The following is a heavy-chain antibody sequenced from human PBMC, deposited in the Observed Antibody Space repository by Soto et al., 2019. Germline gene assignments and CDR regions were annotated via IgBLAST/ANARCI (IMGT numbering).Heavy chain of an antibody. D-gene: IGHD2-15*01. Sequence: GGSLRLSCAASGFTFSSYSMNWVRQAPGKGLEWVSYISSSSSTIYYADSVKGRFTISRDNAKNSLYLQMNSLRDEDTAVYYCAIQDIVVVVAYYGMDVWGQGTTVTVSS. J-gene: IGHJ6*02. CDR1: GFTFSSYS. CDR3: AIQDIVVVVAYYGMDV. CDR2: ISSSSSTI. V-gene: IGHV3-48*02.